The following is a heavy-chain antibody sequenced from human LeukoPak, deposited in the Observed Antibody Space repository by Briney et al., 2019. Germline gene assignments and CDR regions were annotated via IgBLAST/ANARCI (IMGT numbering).Heavy chain of an antibody. V-gene: IGHV1-2*02. D-gene: IGHD3-9*01. J-gene: IGHJ4*02. Sequence: ASVKVSCKASGYTFTGYCMHWVRQAPGQGLEWMGWINPNSGGTNYAQKFQGRVTMTRDTSISTAYMELSRLRSDDTAVYYCAPLHFDWSPLDYWGQGTLVTVSS. CDR1: GYTFTGYC. CDR2: INPNSGGT. CDR3: APLHFDWSPLDY.